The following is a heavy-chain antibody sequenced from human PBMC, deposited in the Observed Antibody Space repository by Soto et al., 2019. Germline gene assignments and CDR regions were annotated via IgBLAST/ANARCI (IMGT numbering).Heavy chain of an antibody. Sequence: QVRLQESGPGLVKPSQTLSLTYTVSGGSISSAAYYWSWIRQHPGKGLEWLGYVSHSGSTYYNPSLKSRVIISVDTAKNQFSLSLTSVTAADTAVYYCAREDTYGSNFFDCWGHGALVNVSP. D-gene: IGHD5-18*01. CDR1: GGSISSAAYY. CDR2: VSHSGST. J-gene: IGHJ4*01. V-gene: IGHV4-31*03. CDR3: AREDTYGSNFFDC.